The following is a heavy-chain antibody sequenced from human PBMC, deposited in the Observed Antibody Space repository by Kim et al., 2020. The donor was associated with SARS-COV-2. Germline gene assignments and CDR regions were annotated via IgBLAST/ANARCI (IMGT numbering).Heavy chain of an antibody. D-gene: IGHD2-2*02. V-gene: IGHV3-23*01. CDR1: GFTFSNYD. Sequence: GGSLRLSCAASGFTFSNYDMNWVRQAPGKGLEWVSSISDYYGDTYADSARGRFTISRDNSKNTVFLQMNSLRAADTAVYYCAKSIPHWYFDLWGRGSLVTVSS. CDR2: ISDYYGDT. CDR3: AKSIPHWYFDL. J-gene: IGHJ2*01.